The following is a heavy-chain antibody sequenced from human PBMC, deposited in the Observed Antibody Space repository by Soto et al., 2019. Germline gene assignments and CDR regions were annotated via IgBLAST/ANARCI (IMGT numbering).Heavy chain of an antibody. J-gene: IGHJ4*02. CDR2: INPNSGGT. V-gene: IGHV1-2*02. Sequence: ASVKVSCKASGYTFTGYYMHWVRQAPGQGLEWMGWINPNSGGTNYAQKFQGRVTMTRDTSISTAYMELSRLRSDDTAVYYCARVDGGSYSRPFDYWGQGTLVTVSS. CDR3: ARVDGGSYSRPFDY. CDR1: GYTFTGYY. D-gene: IGHD1-26*01.